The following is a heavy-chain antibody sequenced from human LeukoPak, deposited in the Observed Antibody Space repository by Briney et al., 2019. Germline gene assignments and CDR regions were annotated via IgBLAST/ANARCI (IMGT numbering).Heavy chain of an antibody. D-gene: IGHD3-10*01. Sequence: PSETLSLTCTVSGGSISSSSYYWGWIRQPPGKGLEWIGSIYYSGSTYYNPSLKSRVTISVDTSKNQFSLKLSSVTAADTAVYYCARHHPKPLTMVQGAPDYWGQGTLVTVSS. CDR1: GGSISSSSYY. V-gene: IGHV4-39*01. CDR2: IYYSGST. J-gene: IGHJ4*02. CDR3: ARHHPKPLTMVQGAPDY.